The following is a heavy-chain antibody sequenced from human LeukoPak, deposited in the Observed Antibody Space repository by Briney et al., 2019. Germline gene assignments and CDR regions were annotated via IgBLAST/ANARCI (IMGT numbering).Heavy chain of an antibody. CDR1: DGSISSYY. CDR3: AREFSWSGFFDY. CDR2: IYDSGST. V-gene: IGHV4-59*01. D-gene: IGHD3-3*01. Sequence: SETLSLTCTVSDGSISSYYWSWIRQPPGKGLEWIGHIYDSGSTNYNPSLKSRVTISVDTSKNQFSLKLSSVTAADTAVYYCAREFSWSGFFDYWSQGTLVTVSS. J-gene: IGHJ4*02.